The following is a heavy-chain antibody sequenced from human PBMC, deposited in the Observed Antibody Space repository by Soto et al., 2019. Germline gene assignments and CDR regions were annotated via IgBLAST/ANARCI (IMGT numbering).Heavy chain of an antibody. V-gene: IGHV1-8*02. CDR2: MNPNTGNR. CDR3: ARYIFARAFDF. J-gene: IGHJ3*01. Sequence: QVQLEQSGAEVKKPGASVKVSCKASGYTFSTYDINWVRQAPGQGPEWMGWMNPNTGNRGFAQKFQGRVTLTRDTSISTAYMELSSLTSEDTAVYYCARYIFARAFDFWGQGTMVTASS. D-gene: IGHD2-21*01. CDR1: GYTFSTYD.